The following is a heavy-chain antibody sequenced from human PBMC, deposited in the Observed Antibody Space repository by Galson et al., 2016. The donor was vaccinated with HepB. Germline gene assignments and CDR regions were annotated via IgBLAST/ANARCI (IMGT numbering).Heavy chain of an antibody. J-gene: IGHJ6*02. D-gene: IGHD2-2*01. CDR3: ARPRGNSCFMDV. V-gene: IGHV3-21*01. CDR2: IGKSGEFI. CDR1: GFTFSEYS. Sequence: SLRLSCAASGFTFSEYSMNWVRQAPGKGLELVSFIGKSGEFIFYGDSVKGRFTISRDSAKDSLYLQMNSLRVEDTAVYYCARPRGNSCFMDVWGQGTTVTVSS.